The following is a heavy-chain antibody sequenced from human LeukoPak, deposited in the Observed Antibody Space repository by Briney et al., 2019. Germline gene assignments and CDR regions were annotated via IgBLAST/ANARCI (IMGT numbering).Heavy chain of an antibody. V-gene: IGHV4-61*01. CDR1: GGSVSSSSYY. CDR3: ARESLAGEYFQH. Sequence: PSETLSLTCTVSGGSVSSSSYYWSWIRQPPGKGLEWIGYIYYSGSTNYNPSLKSRVTISVDTSKNQFSLKLSSVTAADTAVYYCARESLAGEYFQHWGQGTLVTVSS. CDR2: IYYSGST. J-gene: IGHJ1*01.